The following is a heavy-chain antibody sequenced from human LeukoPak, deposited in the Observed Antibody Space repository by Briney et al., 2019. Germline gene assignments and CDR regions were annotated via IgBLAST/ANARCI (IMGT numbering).Heavy chain of an antibody. V-gene: IGHV3-48*03. J-gene: IGHJ4*02. CDR1: GFTFSSYE. Sequence: GGSLRLPCAASGFTFSSYEMNWVRQAPGKGLEWVSYISSSGSTIYYADSVKGRFTISRDNAKNSLYLQMNSLRAEDTAVYYCARVLAAAGPVDYWGQGTLVTVSS. CDR2: ISSSGSTI. CDR3: ARVLAAAGPVDY. D-gene: IGHD6-13*01.